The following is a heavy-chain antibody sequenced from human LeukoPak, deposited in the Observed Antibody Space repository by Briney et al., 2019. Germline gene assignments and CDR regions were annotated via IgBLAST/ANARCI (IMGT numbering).Heavy chain of an antibody. Sequence: SVKVSCKASGGTFSSYAISWVRQAPGQGLEWMGGIIPVFGTANYAQKFQGRVTITTDESTSTAYMELSSLRSEDTAVYYCASSDSSGYYYSLDYWGQGTLVTVSS. D-gene: IGHD3-22*01. J-gene: IGHJ4*02. V-gene: IGHV1-69*05. CDR3: ASSDSSGYYYSLDY. CDR1: GGTFSSYA. CDR2: IIPVFGTA.